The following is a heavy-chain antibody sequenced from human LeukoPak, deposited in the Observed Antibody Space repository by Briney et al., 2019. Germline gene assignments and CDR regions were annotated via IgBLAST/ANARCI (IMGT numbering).Heavy chain of an antibody. CDR1: GFTFSNYG. V-gene: IGHV3-33*01. CDR2: IYDDGSRE. D-gene: IGHD3-3*01. Sequence: PGGSLRLSCATSGFTFSNYGMHWVRQAQGKGLEWVAVIYDDGSREHFADSVKGRFTISRDNSKNTVVLQMNSLRGEDTAVYYCARDLKSGYVDSWGQGTLVTVSS. CDR3: ARDLKSGYVDS. J-gene: IGHJ4*02.